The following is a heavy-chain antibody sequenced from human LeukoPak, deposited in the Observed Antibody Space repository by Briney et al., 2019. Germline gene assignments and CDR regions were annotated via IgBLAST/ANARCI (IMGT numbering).Heavy chain of an antibody. CDR3: AGGMVDTCFDY. CDR1: GYTFTGYY. V-gene: IGHV1-69*13. J-gene: IGHJ4*02. CDR2: IIPIFGTA. Sequence: GASVKVSCKTSGYTFTGYYMHWVRQAPGQGLEWMGGIIPIFGTANYAQKFQGRVTITADESTSTAYMELSSLRSEDTAVYYCAGGMVDTCFDYWGQGTLVTVSS. D-gene: IGHD5-18*01.